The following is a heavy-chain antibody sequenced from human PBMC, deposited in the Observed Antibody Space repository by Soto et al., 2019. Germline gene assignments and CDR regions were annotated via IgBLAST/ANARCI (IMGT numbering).Heavy chain of an antibody. J-gene: IGHJ6*02. CDR1: GFTFSSYG. CDR3: AKDHPDLSKYYYGMDV. Sequence: PGGSLRLSCAASGFTFSSYGMHWVRQAPGKGLEWVAVISYDGSNKYYADSVKGRFTISRDNSKNTLYLQMNSLRAEDTAVYYCAKDHPDLSKYYYGMDVWGQGTTVTVSS. CDR2: ISYDGSNK. V-gene: IGHV3-30*18.